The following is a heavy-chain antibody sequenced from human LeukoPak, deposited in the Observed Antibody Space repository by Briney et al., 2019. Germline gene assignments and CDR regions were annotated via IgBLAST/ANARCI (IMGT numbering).Heavy chain of an antibody. CDR3: ARGRGYYGSGSYYMDV. CDR1: GGSISSGSYY. Sequence: SETLSLTCTVSGGSISSGSYYWSWIRQPAGKGLEWIGRIYTSGSTTYNPSLKSRVTMSVDTSKSQFSLNLMSVTAADTAVYYCARGRGYYGSGSYYMDVWGKGTTVTVSS. CDR2: IYTSGST. D-gene: IGHD3-10*01. V-gene: IGHV4-61*02. J-gene: IGHJ6*04.